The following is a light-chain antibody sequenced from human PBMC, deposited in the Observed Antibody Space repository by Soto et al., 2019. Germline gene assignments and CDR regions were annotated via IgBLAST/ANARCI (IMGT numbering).Light chain of an antibody. Sequence: QSALTQPASVSGSPGQSITISCTGNSSDVGGYNYVSWYQQHPGKAPKLIIYDVSNRPSGVSNLFSGSKSANTASLTISGLQAEDDGDYYCSSYTSSSTYVFGTGTKVTVL. V-gene: IGLV2-14*01. J-gene: IGLJ1*01. CDR3: SSYTSSSTYV. CDR2: DVS. CDR1: SSDVGGYNY.